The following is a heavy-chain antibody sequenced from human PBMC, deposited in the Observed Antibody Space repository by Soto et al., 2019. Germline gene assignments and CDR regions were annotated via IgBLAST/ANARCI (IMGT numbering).Heavy chain of an antibody. J-gene: IGHJ6*02. CDR1: GFTFSSHV. CDR3: ARGPRAPPPHDYGMDV. V-gene: IGHV3-23*04. Sequence: EVQLVESGGGLVQPGGSLRLSCAASGFTFSSHVLNWGRQAPGKGLEWVGAISGGGSTTFYGDSVEGRFTMSRDNSKTTMFLKMNSLRAEDTAVYYCARGPRAPPPHDYGMDVWGHGTTVTVSS. CDR2: ISGGGSTT.